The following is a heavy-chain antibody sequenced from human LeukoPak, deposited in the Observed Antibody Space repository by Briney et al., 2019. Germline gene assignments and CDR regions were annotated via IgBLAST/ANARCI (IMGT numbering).Heavy chain of an antibody. CDR1: GGTFSSYA. CDR3: ASHYYGSGIGWFDP. J-gene: IGHJ5*02. Sequence: GASVKVSCKASGGTFSSYAISWVRQAPGQGPEWMGGIIPIFGTANYAQKFQGRVTITTDESTSTAYMELSSLRSEDTAVYYCASHYYGSGIGWFDPWGQGTLVTVSS. V-gene: IGHV1-69*05. CDR2: IIPIFGTA. D-gene: IGHD3-10*01.